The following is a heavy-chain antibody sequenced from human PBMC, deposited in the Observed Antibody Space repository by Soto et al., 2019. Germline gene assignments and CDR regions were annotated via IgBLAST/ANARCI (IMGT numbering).Heavy chain of an antibody. CDR1: GFNFSNHW. CDR2: ITSDGKSK. V-gene: IGHV3-74*01. Sequence: VHLVESGGGLVQPGGSLRLSCAASGFNFSNHWMHWVRQRPAEGLVWVSRITSDGKSKAYAEPVKGRFAISRDNAKNTLYLQMNGLTAEDTAVYYCARESGDWPLNWFDPWGQGTLVTVSS. D-gene: IGHD2-21*02. J-gene: IGHJ5*02. CDR3: ARESGDWPLNWFDP.